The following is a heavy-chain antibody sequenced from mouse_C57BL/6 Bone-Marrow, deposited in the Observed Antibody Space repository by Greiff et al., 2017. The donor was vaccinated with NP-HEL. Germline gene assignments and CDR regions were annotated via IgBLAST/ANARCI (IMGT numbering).Heavy chain of an antibody. Sequence: VQLQQPGAELVKPGASVKLSCKASGYTFTSYWMHWVKQRPGQGLEWIGMIHPNSGSTNYNEKFKSKATLTVDKSSSTAYMQLSSLTSEDSAVYYCARRSLSNLTGTGFDYWGQGTTLTVSS. CDR1: GYTFTSYW. CDR3: ARRSLSNLTGTGFDY. J-gene: IGHJ2*01. CDR2: IHPNSGST. D-gene: IGHD4-1*01. V-gene: IGHV1-64*01.